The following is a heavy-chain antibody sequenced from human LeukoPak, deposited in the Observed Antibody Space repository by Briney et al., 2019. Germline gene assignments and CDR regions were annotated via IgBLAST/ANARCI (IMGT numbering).Heavy chain of an antibody. J-gene: IGHJ5*02. CDR2: IYHSGST. CDR3: VRDGYSSSWYWFDP. CDR1: GYSISSGYY. V-gene: IGHV4-38-2*02. D-gene: IGHD6-13*01. Sequence: SETLSLTCTVSGYSISSGYYCGWIRQPPGKGLEWIGSIYHSGSTYYNPSLKSRVTISVDTSKNQFSLRLSSVTAADTAVYYCVRDGYSSSWYWFDPWGQGTLVTVSS.